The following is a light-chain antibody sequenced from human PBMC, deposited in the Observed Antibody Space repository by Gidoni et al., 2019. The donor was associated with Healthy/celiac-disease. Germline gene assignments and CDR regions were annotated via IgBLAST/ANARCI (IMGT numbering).Light chain of an antibody. J-gene: IGKJ1*01. CDR3: QQYYSTPPWT. V-gene: IGKV4-1*01. CDR1: QSALYSSNNKSY. Sequence: DIAITQSPDSLAVSLGERATINCKSSQSALYSSNNKSYLAWYQQKPGQPPKLLIYWASTRESGVPERFSGSGSGTDFTLTISSLQAEDVAVYYCQQYYSTPPWTFGQGTKVEIK. CDR2: WAS.